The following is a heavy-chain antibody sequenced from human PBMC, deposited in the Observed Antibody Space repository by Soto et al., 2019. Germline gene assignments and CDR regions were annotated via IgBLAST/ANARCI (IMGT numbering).Heavy chain of an antibody. Sequence: GGSLRLSCAASGFTFDDYTMHWVRQAPGKGLEWVSLISWDGGSTYYADSVKGRFTISRDNSKNSLYLQMNSLRTEDTALYYCAKDKLRGAKGPSEWAFDIWGQGTMVTVSS. CDR2: ISWDGGST. V-gene: IGHV3-43*01. D-gene: IGHD3-10*01. CDR1: GFTFDDYT. J-gene: IGHJ3*02. CDR3: AKDKLRGAKGPSEWAFDI.